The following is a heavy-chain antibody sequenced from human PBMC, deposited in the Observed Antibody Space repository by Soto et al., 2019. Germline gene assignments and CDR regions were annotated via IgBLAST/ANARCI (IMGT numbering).Heavy chain of an antibody. CDR2: IYPGDSDT. D-gene: IGHD2-2*01. Sequence: PGESMKISCKGSGYSFTSYWIGWVRQMPGKGLEWMGIIYPGDSDTRYSPSFQGQVTISADKSISTAYLQWSSLKASDTAMYYCARQMPRYYYYYGMDVWGQGTTVTVS. J-gene: IGHJ6*02. V-gene: IGHV5-51*01. CDR1: GYSFTSYW. CDR3: ARQMPRYYYYYGMDV.